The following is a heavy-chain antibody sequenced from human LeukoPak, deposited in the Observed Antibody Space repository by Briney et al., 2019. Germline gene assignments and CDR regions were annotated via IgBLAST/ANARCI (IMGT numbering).Heavy chain of an antibody. CDR2: IYGSGST. CDR1: GVSINSHY. CDR3: VVSPNQDFFDS. V-gene: IGHV4-4*09. J-gene: IGHJ4*02. Sequence: SETLSLTCTVPGVSINSHYLNWIRQPPGKGLEWIGFIYGSGSTNYNPSLMSRVTMSVDTSKSQFSLKLSSVTAADTAVYYCVVSPNQDFFDSWGQGTLATVSS.